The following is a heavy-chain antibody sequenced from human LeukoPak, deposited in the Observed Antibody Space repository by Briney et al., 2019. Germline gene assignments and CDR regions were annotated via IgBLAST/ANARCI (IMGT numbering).Heavy chain of an antibody. CDR3: AKSASDSSGYFYYYYGMDV. CDR1: GFTFDDYA. Sequence: GGSLRLSCAASGFTFDDYAMHWVRHAPGKGLEWVSGISWNSGSIGYADSVKGRFTISRDNAKNSLYLQMNSLRAEDTALYYCAKSASDSSGYFYYYYGMDVWGQGTTVTVSS. D-gene: IGHD3-22*01. CDR2: ISWNSGSI. J-gene: IGHJ6*02. V-gene: IGHV3-9*01.